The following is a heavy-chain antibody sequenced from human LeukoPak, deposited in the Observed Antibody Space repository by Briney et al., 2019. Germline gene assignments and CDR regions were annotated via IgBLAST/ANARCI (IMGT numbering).Heavy chain of an antibody. CDR2: FFNGGST. CDR1: WFTGSNNY. Sequence: GGAPRTSFGASWFTGSNNYMSWGRQAPGEGVGGGSGFFNGGSTYYADSVKGRFTISRDNSKNTLYLQMNSLRAEDTAVYYCARGDSVGYCSSTSCRTDYFDYWGQGTLVTVSS. CDR3: ARGDSVGYCSSTSCRTDYFDY. D-gene: IGHD2-2*01. J-gene: IGHJ4*02. V-gene: IGHV3-53*05.